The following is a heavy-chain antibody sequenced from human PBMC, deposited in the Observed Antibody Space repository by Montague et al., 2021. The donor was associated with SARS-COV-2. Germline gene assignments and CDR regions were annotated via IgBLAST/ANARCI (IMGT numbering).Heavy chain of an antibody. CDR2: IYSSGST. CDR1: GGSISSSSYY. CDR3: ARQENSSGWFKPDAFDI. D-gene: IGHD6-19*01. V-gene: IGHV4-39*01. Sequence: SETLSLTCTVSGGSISSSSYYWGWIRQPPGKGLEWIGSIYSSGSTYYNPSLESRVTISVDTSKNQFSLKLSSVTAADTAVYYCARQENSSGWFKPDAFDIWGQGTMVTVSS. J-gene: IGHJ3*02.